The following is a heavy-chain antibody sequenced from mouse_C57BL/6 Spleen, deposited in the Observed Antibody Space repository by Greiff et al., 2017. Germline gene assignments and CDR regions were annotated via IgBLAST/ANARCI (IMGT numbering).Heavy chain of an antibody. Sequence: VQLQQSGAELARPGASVKLSCKASGYTFTSYGISWVKQRTGQGLEWIGEIYPRGGNTYYNEKFKGKATLTADKSSSTAYMELRSLTSEDSAVYFCAKALLGYWGQGTTLTVSS. V-gene: IGHV1-81*01. J-gene: IGHJ2*01. CDR3: AKALLGY. D-gene: IGHD2-10*01. CDR1: GYTFTSYG. CDR2: IYPRGGNT.